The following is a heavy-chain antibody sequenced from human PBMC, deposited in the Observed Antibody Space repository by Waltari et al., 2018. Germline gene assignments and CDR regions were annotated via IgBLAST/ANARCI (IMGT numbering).Heavy chain of an antibody. CDR3: ARHPAMTRMLWYFDL. V-gene: IGHV4-39*01. J-gene: IGHJ2*01. Sequence: QLQLQESGPGLVKPSETLSLTCTVSGGSISSSSYYWGWIRQPPGKGLEWIGSIYYSGSTYYHPSLKSRVTISVDTSKNQFSRKLSSVTAADTAVYYCARHPAMTRMLWYFDLWGRGTLVTVSS. CDR2: IYYSGST. CDR1: GGSISSSSYY. D-gene: IGHD2-2*01.